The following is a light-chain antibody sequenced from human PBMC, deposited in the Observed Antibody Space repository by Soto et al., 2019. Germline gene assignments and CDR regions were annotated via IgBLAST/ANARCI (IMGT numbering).Light chain of an antibody. Sequence: VLTQSPASLSVSPGQTATLSCRASQSVGSAFGWYQQIPGQAPRLLIYGVSTRAAGIPARFRGSGSGADFTLTITRLQSEDFAIYYCQQYNAWPITFGQGTRLEIK. V-gene: IGKV3-15*01. J-gene: IGKJ5*01. CDR2: GVS. CDR3: QQYNAWPIT. CDR1: QSVGSA.